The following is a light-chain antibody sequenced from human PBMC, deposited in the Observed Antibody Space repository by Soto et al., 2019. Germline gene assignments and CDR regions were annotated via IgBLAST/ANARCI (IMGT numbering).Light chain of an antibody. CDR1: QSISSSF. CDR3: QQYNNWPLT. V-gene: IGKV3-20*01. CDR2: GAS. Sequence: EFVLTQSPGKLSLSPGERATLSCRASQSISSSFLAWYQQKPGQAPRLLIYGASSRGTGIPDRFSGSGSGTEFTLTISSLQSEDFAVYYCQQYNNWPLTFGGGTKVEIK. J-gene: IGKJ4*01.